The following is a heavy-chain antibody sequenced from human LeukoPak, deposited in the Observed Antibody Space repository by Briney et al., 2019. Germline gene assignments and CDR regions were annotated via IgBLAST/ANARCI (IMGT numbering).Heavy chain of an antibody. Sequence: GGSLRLSCAASGFTVSSNYMSWVRQAPGKGLEWVSVIYSGGSTYYADSVKGRFTISRDNSKNTLYLQMNSLRAEDTAVYYCATGVLRFLEWDYYMDVWGKGTTVTVSS. CDR2: IYSGGST. V-gene: IGHV3-66*01. CDR1: GFTVSSNY. D-gene: IGHD3-3*01. J-gene: IGHJ6*03. CDR3: ATGVLRFLEWDYYMDV.